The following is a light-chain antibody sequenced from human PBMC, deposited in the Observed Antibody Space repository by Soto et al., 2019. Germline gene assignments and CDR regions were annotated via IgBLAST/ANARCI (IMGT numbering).Light chain of an antibody. Sequence: DIQMTQSPSTLSASVGDRVTITCRASQSISTLLAWYQQKPGKPPNLLIYDASTLEGGVPARFSGSGSGTEFTLTISSLQPDDFATYYCQQYNDYSPRWTFGQGTKVDIK. CDR1: QSISTL. V-gene: IGKV1-5*01. CDR3: QQYNDYSPRWT. J-gene: IGKJ1*01. CDR2: DAS.